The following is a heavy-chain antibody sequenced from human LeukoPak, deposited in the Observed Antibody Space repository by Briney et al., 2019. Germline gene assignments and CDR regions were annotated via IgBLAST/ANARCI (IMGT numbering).Heavy chain of an antibody. CDR3: ARDRGYSGGLVDY. D-gene: IGHD5-18*01. J-gene: IGHJ4*02. Sequence: SETLSLTCAVYGGSFSGYYWSWIRQPPGKGLEWIGEINHSGSTNYNPSLKSRVTISVDTSKNQFSLKLSSVTAADTAVYYCARDRGYSGGLVDYWGQGTLVTVSS. CDR2: INHSGST. V-gene: IGHV4-34*01. CDR1: GGSFSGYY.